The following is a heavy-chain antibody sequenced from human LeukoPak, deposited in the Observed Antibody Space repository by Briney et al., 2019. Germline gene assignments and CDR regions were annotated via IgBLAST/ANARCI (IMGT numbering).Heavy chain of an antibody. V-gene: IGHV3-30-3*01. CDR3: VRQQTPHGNFDY. D-gene: IGHD1-26*01. CDR1: GFTFSGYP. J-gene: IGHJ4*02. Sequence: GGSLRLSCAASGFTFSGYPIHWVRQAPGKGLEWVAVISYDGSNKYYADSVKGRFTISRDNSKNTLYLQMSSLRAEDTAVYYCVRQQTPHGNFDYWGQGTLVTVSS. CDR2: ISYDGSNK.